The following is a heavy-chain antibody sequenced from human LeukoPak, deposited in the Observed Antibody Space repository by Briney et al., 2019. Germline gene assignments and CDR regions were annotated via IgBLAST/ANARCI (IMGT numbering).Heavy chain of an antibody. CDR1: GFTFSSYA. Sequence: PGGSLRLSCAASGFTFSSYAMHWVRQAPGKGLEWVAVISYDGSNKYYADSVKGRFTISRDNSKNTLYLQMNSLRAEDTAVYYCARDGRRQWPADYYYGMDVWGQGTTVTVSS. V-gene: IGHV3-30*04. D-gene: IGHD6-19*01. J-gene: IGHJ6*02. CDR3: ARDGRRQWPADYYYGMDV. CDR2: ISYDGSNK.